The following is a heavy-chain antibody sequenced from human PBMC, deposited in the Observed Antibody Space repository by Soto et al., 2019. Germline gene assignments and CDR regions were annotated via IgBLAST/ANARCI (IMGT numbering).Heavy chain of an antibody. V-gene: IGHV4-59*01. CDR3: ARAGAATLSDY. D-gene: IGHD2-15*01. J-gene: IGHJ4*02. CDR1: GVSISNYY. Sequence: SETLSLTCTVSGVSISNYYCSWIRQPPGKGLEWIGYIYYSGSTNYNPSLKSRVTISVDTSKNQFSLNLSSVTAADTAVYYCARAGAATLSDYWGQGTLVTVSS. CDR2: IYYSGST.